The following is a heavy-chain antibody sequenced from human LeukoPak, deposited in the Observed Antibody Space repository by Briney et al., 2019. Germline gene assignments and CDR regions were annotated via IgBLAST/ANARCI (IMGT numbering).Heavy chain of an antibody. CDR1: GYTFTSYA. V-gene: IGHV1-3*01. D-gene: IGHD5-12*01. Sequence: ASVKVSCKASGYTFTSYAMHWVRQAPGQRLEWMGWINAGNGNTKYSQKFQGRVTITRDTSTSTIYMDLRNLRSDDTAVYYCARIVDIVLGLYFDHWGQGTLLTVSS. J-gene: IGHJ4*02. CDR3: ARIVDIVLGLYFDH. CDR2: INAGNGNT.